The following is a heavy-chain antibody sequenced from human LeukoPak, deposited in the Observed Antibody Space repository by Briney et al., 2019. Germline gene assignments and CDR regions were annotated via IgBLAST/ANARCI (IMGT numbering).Heavy chain of an antibody. Sequence: SETLSLTCTVSGGSISSSSYYWGWIRQPPGKGLEWIGSIYYSGGTYYNPSLKSRVTISVDTSKNQFSLKLSSVTAADTAVYYCARVAAALFDYWGQGTLVTVSS. V-gene: IGHV4-39*07. CDR1: GGSISSSSYY. D-gene: IGHD6-13*01. J-gene: IGHJ4*02. CDR3: ARVAAALFDY. CDR2: IYYSGGT.